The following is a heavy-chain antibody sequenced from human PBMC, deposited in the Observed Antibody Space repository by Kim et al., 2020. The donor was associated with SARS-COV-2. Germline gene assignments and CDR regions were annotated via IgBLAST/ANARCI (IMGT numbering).Heavy chain of an antibody. CDR3: ASGGDYGDYFDY. Sequence: GGSLRLSCAASGFTFSSYAMHWVRQAPGKGLEWVAVISYDGSNKYYADSVKGRFTISRDNSKNTLYLQMNSLRAEDTAVYYCASGGDYGDYFDYWGQGTLVTVSS. J-gene: IGHJ4*02. CDR2: ISYDGSNK. D-gene: IGHD4-17*01. CDR1: GFTFSSYA. V-gene: IGHV3-30*04.